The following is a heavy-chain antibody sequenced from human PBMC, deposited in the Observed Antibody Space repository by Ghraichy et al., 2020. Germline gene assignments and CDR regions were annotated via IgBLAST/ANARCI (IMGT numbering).Heavy chain of an antibody. V-gene: IGHV3-23*01. D-gene: IGHD1-26*01. CDR1: GFTFSSYA. J-gene: IGHJ4*02. CDR2: ISGSGDST. Sequence: GESLNISCAASGFTFSSYAMSWVRQAPGKGLEWVSLISGSGDSTYYADSVRGRFTVSRDNSKNILYLQMNSLRAEDTAVYYCASPSRRYSGTSTAFDYWGQGTLVTVSS. CDR3: ASPSRRYSGTSTAFDY.